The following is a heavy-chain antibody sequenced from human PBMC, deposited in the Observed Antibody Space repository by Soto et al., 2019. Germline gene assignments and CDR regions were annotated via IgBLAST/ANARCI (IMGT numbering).Heavy chain of an antibody. D-gene: IGHD3-3*01. Sequence: ASVKVSCKASGYNFNIYVINWVLQAPGQGLELMGWISAYDGKTTYAEKFQGRVTMTTDTSTSTAYMELRSLRSDDTAVYYCARDPHEYWTSYWFDPWGQGTLVTSP. V-gene: IGHV1-18*01. CDR2: ISAYDGKT. CDR3: ARDPHEYWTSYWFDP. CDR1: GYNFNIYV. J-gene: IGHJ5*02.